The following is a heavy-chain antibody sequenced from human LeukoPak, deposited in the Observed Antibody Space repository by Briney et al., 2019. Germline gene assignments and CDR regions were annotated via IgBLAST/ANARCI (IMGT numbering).Heavy chain of an antibody. V-gene: IGHV3-23*01. Sequence: GGSLRLSCAASGFTFSNYAMSWVRHAPGKGLEWVSAICGSGYSRYYADSVKGRFIISRDNSRNTLYLQMNSLRDEDTAVYYCAKAYYFNSSAYYRPRTPFDYWGRGILVTVSS. CDR3: AKAYYFNSSAYYRPRTPFDY. J-gene: IGHJ4*02. CDR2: ICGSGYSR. D-gene: IGHD3-22*01. CDR1: GFTFSNYA.